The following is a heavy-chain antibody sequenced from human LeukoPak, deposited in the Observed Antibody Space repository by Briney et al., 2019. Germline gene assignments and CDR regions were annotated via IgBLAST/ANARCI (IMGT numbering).Heavy chain of an antibody. D-gene: IGHD3-3*01. J-gene: IGHJ3*02. Sequence: SETLSLTCTVSGGSISSYYWSWIRQPPGKGLEWIGYIYYSGSTNYNPSLKSRVTISADTSKNQFSLKLSSVTAADTAVYYCARESTRITIFGVVIPDAFDIWGQGTMVTVSS. CDR3: ARESTRITIFGVVIPDAFDI. CDR2: IYYSGST. V-gene: IGHV4-59*01. CDR1: GGSISSYY.